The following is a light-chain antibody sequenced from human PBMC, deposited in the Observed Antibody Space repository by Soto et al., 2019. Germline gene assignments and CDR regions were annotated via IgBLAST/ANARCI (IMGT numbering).Light chain of an antibody. CDR1: RSDVGAYNY. Sequence: QSALTQPASVSGSPGQLIAISCTGTRSDVGAYNYVSWYQQHPGKAPKLMISEVTNRPSGVSDRFSSSKSGNTASLIISGLQAEDEADYYCSSFTSRIGVVFGTGTKVTVL. CDR3: SSFTSRIGVV. V-gene: IGLV2-14*01. CDR2: EVT. J-gene: IGLJ1*01.